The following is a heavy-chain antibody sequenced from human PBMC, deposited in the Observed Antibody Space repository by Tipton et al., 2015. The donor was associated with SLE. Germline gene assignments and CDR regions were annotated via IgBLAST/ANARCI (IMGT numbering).Heavy chain of an antibody. V-gene: IGHV4-39*01. CDR1: SGSISSTPYY. Sequence: GLVKPSETLSLTCTVSSGSISSTPYYWAWIRQPPGKDLEWIGAIYYDGTTYYKSSLKNRVTISVDTSRNQFSLELTSVTAADTAAYYCVPTTGSRKGAFDIWGQGTMVTVSS. CDR2: IYYDGTT. CDR3: VPTTGSRKGAFDI. D-gene: IGHD6-13*01. J-gene: IGHJ3*02.